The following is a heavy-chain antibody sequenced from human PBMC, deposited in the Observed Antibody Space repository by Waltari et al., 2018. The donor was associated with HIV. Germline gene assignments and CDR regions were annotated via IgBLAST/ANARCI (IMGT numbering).Heavy chain of an antibody. D-gene: IGHD6-13*01. V-gene: IGHV1-69*01. Sequence: QVQLVQSGAEVKKPGSSVKVSCKASGGPFSSYAISWVRQAPGQGLEWMGGIIPIFGKANYAQKFQGRVTITADESTSTAYMELSILRSEDTAVYYCARVHYSTYGMDVWGQGTTVTVSS. CDR2: IIPIFGKA. J-gene: IGHJ6*02. CDR3: ARVHYSTYGMDV. CDR1: GGPFSSYA.